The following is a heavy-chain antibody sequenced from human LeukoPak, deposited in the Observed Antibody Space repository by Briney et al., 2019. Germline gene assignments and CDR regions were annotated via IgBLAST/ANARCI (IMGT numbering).Heavy chain of an antibody. CDR1: GFTFSSYG. CDR3: ASLNPRGSMVRGVLTNWFDP. J-gene: IGHJ5*02. V-gene: IGHV3-30*02. D-gene: IGHD3-10*01. Sequence: GGSLRLSCAASGFTFSSYGMHWVRQAPGKGLEWVAFIRYDGSNKYYADSVKGRFTISRDNSKNSLYLQMNSLRAEDTAVYYCASLNPRGSMVRGVLTNWFDPWGQGTLVTVSS. CDR2: IRYDGSNK.